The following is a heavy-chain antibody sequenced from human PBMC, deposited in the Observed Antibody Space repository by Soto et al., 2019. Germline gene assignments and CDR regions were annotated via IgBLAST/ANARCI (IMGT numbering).Heavy chain of an antibody. CDR2: IIPIFGTA. CDR1: GGTFSRYA. J-gene: IGHJ6*02. CDR3: AIDRPALLLTYYGMDV. V-gene: IGHV1-69*01. Sequence: QVQLVQSGAEVKKPGSSVKVSCKASGGTFSRYAISWVRQAPGQGLEWMGGIIPIFGTANYAQKFQGRVTITADESTSTAYMELSSLRSEDTAVDYCAIDRPALLLTYYGMDVWGQGTTVTVSS. D-gene: IGHD2-15*01.